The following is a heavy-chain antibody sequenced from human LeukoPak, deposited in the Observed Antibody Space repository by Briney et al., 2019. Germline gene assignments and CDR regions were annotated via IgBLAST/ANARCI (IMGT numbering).Heavy chain of an antibody. CDR1: GFTFDDYA. D-gene: IGHD3-22*01. CDR3: AKDILSEASGCDY. J-gene: IGHJ4*02. CDR2: ISWNSGSI. V-gene: IGHV3-9*01. Sequence: PGGSLRLSCAASGFTFDDYAMHWVRQAPGKGLEWVSGISWNSGSIGYADSVKGRFTISRDNAKNSLYLQMNSLRAEDTALYYCAKDILSEASGCDYWGQGTLVTVSS.